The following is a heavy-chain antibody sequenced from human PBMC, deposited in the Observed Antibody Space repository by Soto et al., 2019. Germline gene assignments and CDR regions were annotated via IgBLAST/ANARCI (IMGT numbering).Heavy chain of an antibody. CDR3: ARDKGSYDFWSGYSIGPYGMDV. CDR1: GGTFSSYA. D-gene: IGHD3-3*01. J-gene: IGHJ6*02. V-gene: IGHV1-69*13. CDR2: IIPIFGTA. Sequence: VKVPCKASGGTFSSYAISWVRQAPGQGLEWMGGIIPIFGTANYAQKFQGRVTITADESTSTAYMELSSLRSEDTAVYYCARDKGSYDFWSGYSIGPYGMDVWGQGTTVTVSS.